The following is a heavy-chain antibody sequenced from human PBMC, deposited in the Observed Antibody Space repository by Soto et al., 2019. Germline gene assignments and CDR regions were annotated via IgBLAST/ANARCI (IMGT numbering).Heavy chain of an antibody. CDR2: IIPIFGTA. CDR3: ARAPYDGGIVLVPAATGYYYYGMDV. J-gene: IGHJ6*02. CDR1: GGTFSSYA. V-gene: IGHV1-69*12. D-gene: IGHD2-2*01. Sequence: QVQLVQSGAEVKKPGSSVKVSCKASGGTFSSYAISWVRQAPGQGLEWMGGIIPIFGTANYAQKFQGRVTITADESTSTAYMELSSLRSEDTAVYYCARAPYDGGIVLVPAATGYYYYGMDVWGQGTTVTVSS.